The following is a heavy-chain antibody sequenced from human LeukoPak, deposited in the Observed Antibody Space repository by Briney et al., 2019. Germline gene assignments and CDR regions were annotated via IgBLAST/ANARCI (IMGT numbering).Heavy chain of an antibody. V-gene: IGHV3-66*01. Sequence: GGSLRLSCAASGFTLSSNYVGWVRQAPGKGLEWVSHIYSSGNTYHADSVKGRFTISRDTSENMVFLQMNSLRAEDTAVYYCARDLPYIYQYYYDSSGLFTTDYWGQGTLVTVSS. CDR3: ARDLPYIYQYYYDSSGLFTTDY. CDR1: GFTLSSNY. CDR2: IYSSGNT. D-gene: IGHD3-22*01. J-gene: IGHJ4*02.